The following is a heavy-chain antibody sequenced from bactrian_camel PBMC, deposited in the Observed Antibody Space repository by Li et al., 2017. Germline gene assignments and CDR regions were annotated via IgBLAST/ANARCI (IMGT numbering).Heavy chain of an antibody. CDR2: LASDGTA. Sequence: HVQLVESGGGSVQAGGSLRLSCAAPGYRYDTYCLAWFRQAPGKEREGVAGLASDGTASYIDSVKDRFTISKDEPKTTLYLQMNNLQPEDTAMYYCAANFGPYCSGPYLARRANFLGQGTQVTVS. D-gene: IGHD2*01. V-gene: IGHV3S53*01. CDR1: GYRYDTYC. J-gene: IGHJ4*01.